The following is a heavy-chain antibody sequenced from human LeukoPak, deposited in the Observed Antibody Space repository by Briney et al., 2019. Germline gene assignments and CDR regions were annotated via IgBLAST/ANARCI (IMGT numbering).Heavy chain of an antibody. D-gene: IGHD3-10*01. Sequence: ASVKLSCKASGYTFTSYGISWVRQAPGQGLEWMGWISAYNGNTNYAQKLQGRVTMTTDTSTSTAYMELRSLRSDDTAVYYCARVQNYYGSGNYYYYGMDVWGQGTTVTVSS. CDR2: ISAYNGNT. CDR1: GYTFTSYG. V-gene: IGHV1-18*01. CDR3: ARVQNYYGSGNYYYYGMDV. J-gene: IGHJ6*02.